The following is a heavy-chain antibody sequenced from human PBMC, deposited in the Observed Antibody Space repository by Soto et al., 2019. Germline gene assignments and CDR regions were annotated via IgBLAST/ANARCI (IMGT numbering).Heavy chain of an antibody. CDR1: GVSLSSTGGG. Sequence: GAGPTLGNPPQNLTPARTLSGVSLSSTGGGVGGVCHPPGKALEWLALIYWDDDKHYSPSLKTRLAITKDTSKNQVVLTLTNMDPVDSATYFCAHSRVSVPGTFDYWGQGALVTVSS. D-gene: IGHD6-19*01. CDR3: AHSRVSVPGTFDY. J-gene: IGHJ4*02. CDR2: IYWDDDK. V-gene: IGHV2-5*02.